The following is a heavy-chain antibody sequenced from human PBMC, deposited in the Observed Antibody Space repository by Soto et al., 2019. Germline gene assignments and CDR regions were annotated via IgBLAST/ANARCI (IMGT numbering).Heavy chain of an antibody. CDR2: INSDGSST. Sequence: LRLSCAASGFTFSSYWMHWVRQAPGKGLVWVSRINSDGSSTSYADSVKGRFTISRDNAKNTLYLQMNSLRAEDTAVYYCARYSSGWYTVDYWGQGTLVTVSS. J-gene: IGHJ4*02. CDR1: GFTFSSYW. CDR3: ARYSSGWYTVDY. V-gene: IGHV3-74*01. D-gene: IGHD6-19*01.